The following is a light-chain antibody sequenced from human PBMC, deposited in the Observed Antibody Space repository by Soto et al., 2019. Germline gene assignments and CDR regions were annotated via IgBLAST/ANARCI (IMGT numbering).Light chain of an antibody. CDR3: QQYNSYPWT. CDR2: DAS. Sequence: IQMTQSPSTLSAPLGDRVPITCRASQSISSWLAWYQQKPGKAPKLLIYDASSLESGGPSRFSGSGSGTEFTLTITSLQPDDFATYYCQQYNSYPWTFGQGTKVDIK. J-gene: IGKJ1*01. CDR1: QSISSW. V-gene: IGKV1-5*01.